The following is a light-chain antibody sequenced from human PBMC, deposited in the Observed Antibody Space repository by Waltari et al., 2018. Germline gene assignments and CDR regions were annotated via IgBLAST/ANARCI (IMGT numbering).Light chain of an antibody. CDR3: SAWDDSLNGHVI. Sequence: QSLLTQPPSASGTPGQTVTISCSGSWSNIGTNVLSWYQQHPGTAPKLLIHSNKQRPSGVPDRFSCSKSGTSASLAISGLQSADEADYYCSAWDDSLNGHVIFGGGTKLTVL. V-gene: IGLV1-44*01. J-gene: IGLJ2*01. CDR1: WSNIGTNV. CDR2: SNK.